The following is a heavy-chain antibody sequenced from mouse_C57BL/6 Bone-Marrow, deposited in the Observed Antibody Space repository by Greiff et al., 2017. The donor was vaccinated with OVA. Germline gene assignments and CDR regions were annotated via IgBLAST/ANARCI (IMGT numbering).Heavy chain of an antibody. CDR1: GYAFTNYL. V-gene: IGHV1-54*01. D-gene: IGHD3-1*01. CDR2: INPGSGGT. Sequence: VQGVESGAELVRPGTSVKVSCKASGYAFTNYLIEWVKQRPGQGLEWIGVINPGSGGTNYNEKFKGKATLTADKSSSTAYMQLSSLTSEDSAVYFCAERGLDYWGQGTSVTVSS. J-gene: IGHJ4*01. CDR3: AERGLDY.